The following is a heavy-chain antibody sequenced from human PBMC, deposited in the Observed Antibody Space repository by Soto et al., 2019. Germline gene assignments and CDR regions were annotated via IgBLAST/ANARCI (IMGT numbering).Heavy chain of an antibody. CDR2: ISSSSSYI. CDR3: ARGMSYDILTGYYWPDPFDY. CDR1: GFTFSSYS. V-gene: IGHV3-21*01. J-gene: IGHJ4*02. D-gene: IGHD3-9*01. Sequence: GGSLRLSCAASGFTFSSYSMNWVRQAPGKGLEWVSSISSSSSYIYYADSVKGRFTTSRDNAKNSLYLQMNSLRAEDTAVYYYARGMSYDILTGYYWPDPFDYWGQGTLVTVSS.